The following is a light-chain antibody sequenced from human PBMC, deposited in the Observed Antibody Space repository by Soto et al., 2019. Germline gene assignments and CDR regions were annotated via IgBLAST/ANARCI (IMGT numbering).Light chain of an antibody. CDR1: QSVSSRY. Sequence: EILLTQFPGTLSLSPGARATLSCGASQSVSSRYLAWYQQKPGQPPRLLIYGASSRATGIPERLSGSGYGTDLTITISRMETEDFVVFYCQHYDSLTITFGQGTRLEIK. V-gene: IGKV3-20*01. CDR3: QHYDSLTIT. J-gene: IGKJ5*01. CDR2: GAS.